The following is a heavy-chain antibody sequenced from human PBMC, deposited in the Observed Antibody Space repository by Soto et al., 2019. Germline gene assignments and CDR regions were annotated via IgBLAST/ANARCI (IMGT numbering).Heavy chain of an antibody. CDR3: ARDLWIPRTYYFDY. V-gene: IGHV3-7*01. D-gene: IGHD2-21*01. J-gene: IGHJ4*02. CDR1: GFTFSSYW. CDR2: IKQDGSEK. Sequence: EVQLVESGGGLVQPGGSLRLSCAASGFTFSSYWMSWVRQAPGKGLEWVANIKQDGSEKYYVDFVKGRFTISRDNAKNSLYLQMNSLRAEDTAVYYCARDLWIPRTYYFDYWGQGTLVTVSS.